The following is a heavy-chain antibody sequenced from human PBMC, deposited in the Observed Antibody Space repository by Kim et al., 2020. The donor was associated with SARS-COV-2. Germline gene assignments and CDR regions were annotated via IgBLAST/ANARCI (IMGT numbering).Heavy chain of an antibody. CDR1: GGSFSGYY. Sequence: SETLSLTCAVYGGSFSGYYWSWIRQPPGKGLEWIGEINHSGSTNYNPSLKSRVTISVDTSKNQFSLKLSSVTAADTAVYYCAREPDFWSGYYSFDYWGQG. CDR2: INHSGST. CDR3: AREPDFWSGYYSFDY. V-gene: IGHV4-34*01. J-gene: IGHJ4*02. D-gene: IGHD3-3*01.